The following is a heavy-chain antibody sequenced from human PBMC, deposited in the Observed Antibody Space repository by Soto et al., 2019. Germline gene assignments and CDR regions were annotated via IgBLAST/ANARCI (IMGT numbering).Heavy chain of an antibody. V-gene: IGHV3-7*03. CDR2: IKRDGSEK. CDR1: GFIFSNYW. J-gene: IGHJ3*01. CDR3: GRVCGGDCGGDFDF. D-gene: IGHD2-21*02. Sequence: PGGSLRLSCAASGFIFSNYWMTWVRQAPGKGLEWVANIKRDGSEKDYVGSVKGRFTISRDNAKNSLYLQMNSLRAEDTAVYYCGRVCGGDCGGDFDFWGHGKRVTVAS.